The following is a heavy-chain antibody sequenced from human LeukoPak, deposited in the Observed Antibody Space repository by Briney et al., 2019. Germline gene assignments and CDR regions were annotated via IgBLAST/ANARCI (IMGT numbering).Heavy chain of an antibody. Sequence: LPGGSLRLSCAASGFTFSSYAMSWVRQAPGKGLEWVSAISGSGGSTYYADSVKGRFTISRDNSKNTLYLQMNSLRAEDTAVYYCAKAPLVGGTPEYFQHWGQGTLVTVSS. D-gene: IGHD1-26*01. V-gene: IGHV3-23*01. J-gene: IGHJ1*01. CDR3: AKAPLVGGTPEYFQH. CDR1: GFTFSSYA. CDR2: ISGSGGST.